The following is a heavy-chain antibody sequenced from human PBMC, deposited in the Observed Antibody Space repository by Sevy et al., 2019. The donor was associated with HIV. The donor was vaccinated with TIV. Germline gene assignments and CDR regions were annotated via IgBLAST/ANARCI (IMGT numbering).Heavy chain of an antibody. Sequence: SETLSLTCAVSGGSISSNNWWNWVRQTPGKGLEWIGEIYHSGSTNRNPSLKSRVTISVDKSKNQFSLKLSSVTAADTAVYYCARGVGGYCSSTSCHVDYRGQGTLVTVSS. CDR1: GGSISSNNW. D-gene: IGHD2-2*03. V-gene: IGHV4-4*02. CDR3: ARGVGGYCSSTSCHVDY. CDR2: IYHSGST. J-gene: IGHJ4*02.